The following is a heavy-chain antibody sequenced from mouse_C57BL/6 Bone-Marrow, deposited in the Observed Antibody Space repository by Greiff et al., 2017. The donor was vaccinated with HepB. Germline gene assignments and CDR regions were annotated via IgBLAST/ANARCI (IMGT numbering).Heavy chain of an antibody. CDR1: GYTFTSYW. CDR2: IYPGSGST. CDR3: ARERVYSNYKYYAMDY. Sequence: QVQLRQPGAELVKPGASVKMSCKASGYTFTSYWITWVKQRPGQGLEWIGDIYPGSGSTNYNEKFKSKATLTVDTSSSTAYMQLSSLTSEDSAVYYCARERVYSNYKYYAMDYWGQGTSVTVSS. J-gene: IGHJ4*01. D-gene: IGHD2-5*01. V-gene: IGHV1-55*01.